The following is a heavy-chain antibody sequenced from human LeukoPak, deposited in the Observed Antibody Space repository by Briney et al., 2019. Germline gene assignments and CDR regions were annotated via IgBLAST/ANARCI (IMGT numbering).Heavy chain of an antibody. CDR1: GGSISSYY. D-gene: IGHD4-17*01. CDR3: ARVPYGVLNWFDP. J-gene: IGHJ5*02. Sequence: SETLSLTCTVSGGSISSYYWSWIRQPPGKGLEWIGSIYYSGSTYYNPSLKSRVTISVDTSKNQFSLKLSSVTAADTAVYYCARVPYGVLNWFDPWGQGTLVTVSS. CDR2: IYYSGST. V-gene: IGHV4-59*12.